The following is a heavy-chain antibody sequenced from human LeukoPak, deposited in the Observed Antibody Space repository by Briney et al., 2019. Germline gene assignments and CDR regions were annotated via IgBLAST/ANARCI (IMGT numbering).Heavy chain of an antibody. CDR1: GYTFTSYA. Sequence: ASVKVSCKASGYTFTSYAMHWVRQAPGQRLEWMGWINAGNGNTKYSQKLQGRVTMTTDTSTSTAYMELRSLRSDDTAVYYCARLDYGDYVVGYWGQGTLVTVSS. CDR2: INAGNGNT. D-gene: IGHD4-17*01. V-gene: IGHV1-3*01. CDR3: ARLDYGDYVVGY. J-gene: IGHJ4*02.